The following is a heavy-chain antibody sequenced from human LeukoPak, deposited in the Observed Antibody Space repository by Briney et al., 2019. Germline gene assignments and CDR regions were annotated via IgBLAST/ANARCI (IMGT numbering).Heavy chain of an antibody. D-gene: IGHD3-16*01. V-gene: IGHV1-2*02. CDR2: IHPRSGDT. J-gene: IGHJ5*02. CDR1: GYSFTAFY. Sequence: ASVKVSCKASGYSFTAFYIHWVRQAPGQGLEWMGWIHPRSGDTSYAQKFQGRVTMARDTSISTVYMDLSSLGSDDTAVYYCARDALHPLGLPPNENWFDPWGQGTLVTVSS. CDR3: ARDALHPLGLPPNENWFDP.